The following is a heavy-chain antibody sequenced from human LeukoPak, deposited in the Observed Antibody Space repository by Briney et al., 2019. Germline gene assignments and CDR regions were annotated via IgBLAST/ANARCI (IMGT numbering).Heavy chain of an antibody. J-gene: IGHJ5*02. CDR3: AKGSYGYSAYNWFGP. Sequence: NSGGSLRLSCAASGFTFSSYSMNWVRQAPGKGLEWVSSISSSSSYIYYADSVKGRFTISRDNSKNTLYLQMNSLRAEDTAVYYCAKGSYGYSAYNWFGPWGQGTLVTVSS. D-gene: IGHD5-18*01. CDR1: GFTFSSYS. V-gene: IGHV3-21*04. CDR2: ISSSSSYI.